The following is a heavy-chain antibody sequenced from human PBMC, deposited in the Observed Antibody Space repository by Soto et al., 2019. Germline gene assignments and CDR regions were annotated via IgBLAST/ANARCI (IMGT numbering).Heavy chain of an antibody. CDR1: GGSISSYY. D-gene: IGHD3-3*01. CDR3: AGGYYDFWSGYLAT. CDR2: IYYSGST. Sequence: PSETLSLTCTVSGGSISSYYWSWIRQPPGKGLEWIGYIYYSGSTNYNPSLKSRVTISVDTSKNQFSLKLSSVTAADTAVYYCAGGYYDFWSGYLATWGQGTLVTVSS. J-gene: IGHJ5*02. V-gene: IGHV4-59*01.